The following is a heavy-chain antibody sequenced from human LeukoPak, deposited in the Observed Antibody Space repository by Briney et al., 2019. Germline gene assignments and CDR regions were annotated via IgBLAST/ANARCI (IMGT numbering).Heavy chain of an antibody. CDR1: GGTFSSYA. D-gene: IGHD2-2*01. CDR3: ARGRGVDIYCSSASCHPSNWFDP. J-gene: IGHJ5*02. Sequence: ASVKVSCKASGGTFSSYAISWVRQATGQGLEWMGWMNPNSGNTGYAQKFQGRVTMTRNTSISTAYMELSSLRSEDTAVYYCARGRGVDIYCSSASCHPSNWFDPWGQGTLVTVSS. CDR2: MNPNSGNT. V-gene: IGHV1-8*02.